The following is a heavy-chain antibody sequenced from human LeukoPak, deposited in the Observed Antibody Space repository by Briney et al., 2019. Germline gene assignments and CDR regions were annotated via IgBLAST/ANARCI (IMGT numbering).Heavy chain of an antibody. Sequence: GGSLRLSCTVSGFIFEDYAMHWVRQVPGKGVEWVSSITSNSGYVAYADSVKGRFSISRDNAKNSLYLQMNSLRTEDMAVYYCVQDSYAISSSGSTFASWGQGTLVTVSS. CDR3: VQDSYAISSSGSTFAS. CDR2: ITSNSGYV. D-gene: IGHD2-2*01. CDR1: GFIFEDYA. V-gene: IGHV3-9*03. J-gene: IGHJ4*02.